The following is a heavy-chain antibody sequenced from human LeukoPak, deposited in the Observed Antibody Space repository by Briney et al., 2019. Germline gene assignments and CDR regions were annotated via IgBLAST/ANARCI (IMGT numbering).Heavy chain of an antibody. J-gene: IGHJ5*02. V-gene: IGHV5-51*01. CDR3: ARHAATVTGNWFDP. D-gene: IGHD4-11*01. CDR2: IYPGDSDT. Sequence: GESLKISCKGSGYSFTSYWIGWVRQMPGKGLVWMGIIYPGDSDTRYSPSFQGQVTISADKSINTAYLQHSSLKASDTAMYYCARHAATVTGNWFDPWGQGTLVTVSS. CDR1: GYSFTSYW.